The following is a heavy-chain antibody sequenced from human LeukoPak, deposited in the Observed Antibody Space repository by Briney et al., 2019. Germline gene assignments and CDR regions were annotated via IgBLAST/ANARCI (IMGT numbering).Heavy chain of an antibody. CDR3: ASRVVVPAAPFDY. CDR2: IYYSGST. J-gene: IGHJ4*02. CDR1: GGSISSGDYY. D-gene: IGHD2-2*01. Sequence: SQTLSLTCTVSGGSISSGDYYWSWIRQPPGKGLEWIGYIYYSGSTYYNPSLKSRVTISVDTSKNQFSLKLSSVTAADTAVYYRASRVVVPAAPFDYWGQGTLVTVSS. V-gene: IGHV4-30-4*01.